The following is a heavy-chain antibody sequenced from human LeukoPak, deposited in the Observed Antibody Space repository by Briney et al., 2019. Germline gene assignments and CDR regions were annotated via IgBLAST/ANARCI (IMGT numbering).Heavy chain of an antibody. CDR2: IYYSGST. Sequence: SETLSLTCTVSGGSISSYYWSWIRQPPGKGLEWIGYIYYSGSTNYNPSLKSRVTISVDTSKNQFSLKLSSVTAADTAVYYCARQISSGWYPRGAFDIWGQGTMVTVSS. CDR3: ARQISSGWYPRGAFDI. D-gene: IGHD6-19*01. CDR1: GGSISSYY. J-gene: IGHJ3*02. V-gene: IGHV4-59*01.